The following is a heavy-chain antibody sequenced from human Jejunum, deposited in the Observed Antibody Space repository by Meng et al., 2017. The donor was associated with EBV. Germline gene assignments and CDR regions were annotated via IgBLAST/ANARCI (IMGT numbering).Heavy chain of an antibody. Sequence: QPQESGPGLVKPSGTLSLTCAVSTDFISSYEWWSWVRQPPGKGLEWLGEINQVGSTYYNPSLKSRVTISIDTSKRQFSLRLNSMTAADTAVYYCARASSERLLDYWGQGTLVTVSS. J-gene: IGHJ4*02. CDR1: TDFISSYEW. CDR2: INQVGST. CDR3: ARASSERLLDY. V-gene: IGHV4-4*02. D-gene: IGHD1-14*01.